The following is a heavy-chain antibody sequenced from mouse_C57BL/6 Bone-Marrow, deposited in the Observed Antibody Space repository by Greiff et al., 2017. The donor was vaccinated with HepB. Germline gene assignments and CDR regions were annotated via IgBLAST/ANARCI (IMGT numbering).Heavy chain of an antibody. J-gene: IGHJ3*01. V-gene: IGHV1-22*01. D-gene: IGHD2-3*01. CDR2: INPNNGGT. CDR3: ARSGGWLLPLFAY. Sequence: VQLQQSGPELVKPGASVKMSCKASGYTFTDYNMHWVKQSHGKSLEWIGYINPNNGGTSYNQQFKGKATLTVNKSSSTAYMELRSLTSEDSAVYYCARSGGWLLPLFAYWGQGTLVTVSA. CDR1: GYTFTDYN.